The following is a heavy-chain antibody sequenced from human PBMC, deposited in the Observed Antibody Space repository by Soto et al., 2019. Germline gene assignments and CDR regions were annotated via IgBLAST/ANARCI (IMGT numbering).Heavy chain of an antibody. CDR3: ASNNWNDGVIYYYYYYYMDV. CDR1: GGTFSSYT. V-gene: IGHV1-69*02. D-gene: IGHD1-1*01. J-gene: IGHJ6*03. Sequence: ASVKVSCKASGGTFSSYTISWVRQAPGQGLEWMGRIIPILGIANYAQKFQGRVTITADKSTSTAYMELSSLRSEDTAVYYCASNNWNDGVIYYYYYYYMDVWGKGTTVTVSS. CDR2: IIPILGIA.